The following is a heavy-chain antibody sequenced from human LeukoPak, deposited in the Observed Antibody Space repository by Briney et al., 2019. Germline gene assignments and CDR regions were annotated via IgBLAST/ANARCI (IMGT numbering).Heavy chain of an antibody. V-gene: IGHV4-59*08. D-gene: IGHD3-9*01. Sequence: PSETLSLTCTVSGGSISSYYWSWLRQPPGKGLEWIGYIHYSGSTNYNPSLKSRITISVDTSKNQFSLKLSSVTAADTAVYYCARLNDDILTGPLVDYWGQGTLVTVSS. CDR1: GGSISSYY. CDR2: IHYSGST. CDR3: ARLNDDILTGPLVDY. J-gene: IGHJ4*02.